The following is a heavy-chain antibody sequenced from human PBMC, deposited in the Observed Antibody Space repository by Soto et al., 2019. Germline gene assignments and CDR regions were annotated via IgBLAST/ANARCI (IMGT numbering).Heavy chain of an antibody. Sequence: TVGSLRLSCAASGFTFTRYSMNWVRQAPGKGLEWVSSISSTTNYIYYGDSMKGRFTISRDNGKNSLYLEIHSLRAEDTAVYYCARESEDLTSNFDYWGQGTLVTVSS. CDR1: GFTFTRYS. J-gene: IGHJ4*02. CDR3: ARESEDLTSNFDY. V-gene: IGHV3-21*06. CDR2: ISSTTNYI.